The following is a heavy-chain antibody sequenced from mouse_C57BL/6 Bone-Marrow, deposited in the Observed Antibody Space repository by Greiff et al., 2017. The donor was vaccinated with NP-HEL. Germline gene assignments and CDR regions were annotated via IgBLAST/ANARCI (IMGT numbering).Heavy chain of an antibody. CDR1: GYTFTSYW. V-gene: IGHV1-64*01. D-gene: IGHD1-1*01. J-gene: IGHJ2*01. CDR3: AKSITTVVAFDY. CDR2: IHPNSGST. Sequence: QVQLQQSGAELVKPGASVKLSCKASGYTFTSYWMHWVKQRPGQGLEWIGMIHPNSGSTNYNEKFKSKATLTVDKSSSTAYMQLSSLTSEDSAVYYCAKSITTVVAFDYWGQGTTLTVSS.